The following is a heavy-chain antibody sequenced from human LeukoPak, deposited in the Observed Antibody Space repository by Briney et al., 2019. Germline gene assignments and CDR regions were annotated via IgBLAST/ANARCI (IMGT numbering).Heavy chain of an antibody. Sequence: SETLSLTCSVSGGSISSTAYYWGWIRQPPGKGLEWIGSIYYTGITYYNPSLKSRVTISLDTSRNQFSLKLSSVTAADTSVYYCARDGIVVVPAALSYYYGMDVWGQGTTVTVSS. J-gene: IGHJ6*02. D-gene: IGHD2-2*01. CDR3: ARDGIVVVPAALSYYYGMDV. V-gene: IGHV4-39*07. CDR1: GGSISSTAYY. CDR2: IYYTGIT.